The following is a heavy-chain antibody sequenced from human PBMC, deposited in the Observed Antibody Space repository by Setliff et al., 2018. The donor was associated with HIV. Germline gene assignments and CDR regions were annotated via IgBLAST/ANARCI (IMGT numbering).Heavy chain of an antibody. Sequence: SETLSLTCTVSGGSISSGVYYWSWIRHHPGKGLEWIGYIHYSGSIYYNPSLKSRVTISVDTSKNQFSLKLSSVTAADTAAYYCARVCPPVRYNFWSGYYPKAGYFDYWGQGALVTVSS. J-gene: IGHJ4*02. CDR2: IHYSGSI. D-gene: IGHD3-3*01. CDR3: ARVCPPVRYNFWSGYYPKAGYFDY. V-gene: IGHV4-31*03. CDR1: GGSISSGVYY.